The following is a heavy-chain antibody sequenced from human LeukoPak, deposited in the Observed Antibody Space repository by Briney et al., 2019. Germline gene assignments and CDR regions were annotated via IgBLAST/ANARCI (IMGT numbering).Heavy chain of an antibody. CDR1: GYTFTSYD. CDR2: MNPNSGNT. J-gene: IGHJ6*03. D-gene: IGHD3-10*01. CDR3: ARGLRMVRGVITTYYYYYMDV. V-gene: IGHV1-8*01. Sequence: GASVKVSCKASGYTFTSYDINWVRQATGQGLEWMGWMNPNSGNTGYAQKFQGRVTMTRNTSISTAYMELSSLRSEDTAVYYCARGLRMVRGVITTYYYYYMDVWGKGTTVTISS.